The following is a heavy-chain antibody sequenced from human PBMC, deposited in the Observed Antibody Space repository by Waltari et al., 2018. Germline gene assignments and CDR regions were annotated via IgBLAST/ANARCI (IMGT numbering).Heavy chain of an antibody. J-gene: IGHJ6*02. CDR2: ISYDGNKQ. D-gene: IGHD6-6*01. V-gene: IGHV3-30-3*01. CDR1: GFTFAHYA. CDR3: ARSRTSSIYFGMDV. Sequence: QVHVVESGGGVVQPGKSLRLSCVPSGFTFAHYAFHWVRQAPGKGVQWVAVISYDGNKQFYEESVKGRFCISRGDPDNSISLQMNSLRPEDTAVYYCARSRTSSIYFGMDVWGQGTTVTVS.